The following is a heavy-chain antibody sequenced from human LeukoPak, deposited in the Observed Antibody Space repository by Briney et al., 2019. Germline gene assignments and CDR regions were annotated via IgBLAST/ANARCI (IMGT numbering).Heavy chain of an antibody. CDR2: IYYSGST. V-gene: IGHV4-39*01. Sequence: SETLSLTCTVSGGSISSSSYYWGWIRQPPGKGLVWIGSIYYSGSTYYNPSLKSRVTISVDTSKNQFSLKLSSVTAADTAVYYCARRSTIFGVVMYFDYWGQGTLVTVSS. CDR3: ARRSTIFGVVMYFDY. J-gene: IGHJ4*02. D-gene: IGHD3-3*01. CDR1: GGSISSSSYY.